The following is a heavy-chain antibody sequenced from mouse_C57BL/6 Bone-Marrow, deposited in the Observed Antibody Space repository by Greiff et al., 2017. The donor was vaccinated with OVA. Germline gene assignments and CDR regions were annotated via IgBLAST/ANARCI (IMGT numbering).Heavy chain of an antibody. D-gene: IGHD2-3*01. J-gene: IGHJ3*01. CDR2: INPGSGGT. V-gene: IGHV1-54*01. CDR3: ARAAGYYVGFAY. CDR1: GYAFTNYL. Sequence: QVQLLQSGAELVRPGTSVKVSCKASGYAFTNYLIEWVQQRPGQGLEWIRVINPGSGGTNYNEKFKGKATLTADKSSSTAYMQLSSLTSEDSAVYFCARAAGYYVGFAYWGQGTLVTVSA.